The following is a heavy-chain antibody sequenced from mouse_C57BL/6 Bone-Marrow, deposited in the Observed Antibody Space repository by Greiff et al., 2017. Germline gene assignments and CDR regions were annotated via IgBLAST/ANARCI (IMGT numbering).Heavy chain of an antibody. V-gene: IGHV2-2*01. J-gene: IGHJ4*01. CDR2: IWSGGST. D-gene: IGHD2-4*01. CDR1: GFSLTSYG. Sequence: VKLQESGPGLVQPSQSLSITCTVSGFSLTSYGVHWVRQSPGKGLEWLGVIWSGGSTDYNAAFISRLSISKDNSKSQVFFKMNSLQADDTAIYYCASYDYPNAMDYWGQGTSVTVSS. CDR3: ASYDYPNAMDY.